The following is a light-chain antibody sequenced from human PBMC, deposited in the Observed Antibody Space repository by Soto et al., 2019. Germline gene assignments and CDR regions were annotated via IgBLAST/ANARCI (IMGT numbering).Light chain of an antibody. J-gene: IGLJ3*02. V-gene: IGLV2-11*01. CDR2: DVS. Sequence: QSALTQPRSVSGSPGQSVTISCTGTSSDVGGYNYVSWYQQHPGKAPKLMIYDVSKWPSGVPDRFSGSNSGNTASLTISCLQAEDEADYYCCSYAGDSLWVFGGGTKLTVL. CDR3: CSYAGDSLWV. CDR1: SSDVGGYNY.